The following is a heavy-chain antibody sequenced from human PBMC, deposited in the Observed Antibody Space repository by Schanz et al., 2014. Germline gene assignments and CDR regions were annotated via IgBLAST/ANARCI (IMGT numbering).Heavy chain of an antibody. D-gene: IGHD5-12*01. J-gene: IGHJ4*02. Sequence: EVQLVESGGGLVQPGGSLRLSCAASGFTFSSCDMTWVRQAPGKGPEWVSTIDESGGRTFYADSVKGRFTISRDNSKNTLFLQMSSLRAEDTAVYHCTRDGRYSAYAPGDYWGQGSLVTVSS. CDR1: GFTFSSCD. CDR3: TRDGRYSAYAPGDY. V-gene: IGHV3-23*04. CDR2: IDESGGRT.